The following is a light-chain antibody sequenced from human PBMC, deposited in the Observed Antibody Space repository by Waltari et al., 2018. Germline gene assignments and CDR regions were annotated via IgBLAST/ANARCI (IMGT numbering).Light chain of an antibody. CDR1: SLRSYY. Sequence: SSELTQDPAVSVALGQTVRITCQGDSLRSYYASWYQQKQGQAPVLVIYGKNNRPSGIPDRFSGSSSGNTASLTITGAQAEDEADYYCNSRDSSGNHPNWVFGGGTKLTVL. CDR3: NSRDSSGNHPNWV. CDR2: GKN. J-gene: IGLJ3*02. V-gene: IGLV3-19*01.